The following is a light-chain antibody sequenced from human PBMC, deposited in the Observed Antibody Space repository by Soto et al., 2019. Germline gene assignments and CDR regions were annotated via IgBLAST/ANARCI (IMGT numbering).Light chain of an antibody. V-gene: IGLV8-61*01. CDR2: STN. CDR1: SGSVSTSYY. CDR3: VLYMGSGIDV. Sequence: QAVVTQEPSFSVSPGGTVTLTCGLTSGSVSTSYYPSWYQQTPGQAPRTLIYSTNTLSSGVPDRFSGSILGNKAALTITGAQADDESDYYCVLYMGSGIDVFGTGTKLTVL. J-gene: IGLJ1*01.